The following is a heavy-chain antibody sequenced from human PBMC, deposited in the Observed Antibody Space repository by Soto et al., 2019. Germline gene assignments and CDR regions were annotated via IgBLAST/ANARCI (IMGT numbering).Heavy chain of an antibody. D-gene: IGHD2-8*02. CDR1: GFTFSSYG. CDR2: IWYDGSNK. V-gene: IGHV3-33*01. CDR3: ARFGDTGAYYYYMDV. Sequence: GGSLRLSCAASGFTFSSYGMHWVRQAPGKGLEWVAVIWYDGSNKYYADSVKGRFTISRDNSKNTLYLQMNSLRAEDTAVYYCARFGDTGAYYYYMDVWGKGTTVTVSS. J-gene: IGHJ6*03.